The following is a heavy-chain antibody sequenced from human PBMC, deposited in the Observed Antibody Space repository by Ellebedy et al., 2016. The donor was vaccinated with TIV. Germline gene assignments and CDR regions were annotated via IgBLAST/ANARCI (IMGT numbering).Heavy chain of an antibody. CDR1: GGSISSSSYY. CDR3: AREPALTVTTLTGADY. J-gene: IGHJ4*02. Sequence: MPSETLFLTCTVSGGSISSSSYYWGWIRQPPGKGLEWIGSIYYSGSTYYNPSLKSRVTISVDTSKNQFSLKLSSVTAADTAVYYCAREPALTVTTLTGADYWGQGTLVTVSS. D-gene: IGHD4-17*01. CDR2: IYYSGST. V-gene: IGHV4-39*01.